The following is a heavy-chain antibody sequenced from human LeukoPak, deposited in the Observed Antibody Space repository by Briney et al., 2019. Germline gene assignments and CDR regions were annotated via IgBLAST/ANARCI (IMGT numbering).Heavy chain of an antibody. CDR3: ARDRGYGDYGNDY. CDR1: GYTFNIHA. V-gene: IGHV7-4-1*02. D-gene: IGHD4-17*01. CDR2: INTNTGNP. J-gene: IGHJ4*02. Sequence: ASVKVSCKASGYTFNIHAMRWMRQAPGQGLEWMGWINTNTGNPTYAQGFTGRFVFSLDTSVSTAYLQINSPKAEDTAVYYCARDRGYGDYGNDYWGQGTLVTVSS.